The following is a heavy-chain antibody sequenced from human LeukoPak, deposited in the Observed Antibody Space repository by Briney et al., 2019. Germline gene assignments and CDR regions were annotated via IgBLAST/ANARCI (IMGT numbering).Heavy chain of an antibody. J-gene: IGHJ4*02. V-gene: IGHV4-34*01. CDR1: GGSFSGYY. Sequence: SETLSLTCAVYGGSFSGYYWSWIRQPPGKGLEWIGEINHSGSTNYNPSLKSRGTISVDTSKNQFSLKMSSVTAADTAVYYCAKAEGYSYGFDYWGQGTLVTVSS. D-gene: IGHD5-18*01. CDR3: AKAEGYSYGFDY. CDR2: INHSGST.